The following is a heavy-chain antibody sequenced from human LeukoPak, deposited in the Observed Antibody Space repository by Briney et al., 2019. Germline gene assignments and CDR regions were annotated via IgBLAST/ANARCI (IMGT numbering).Heavy chain of an antibody. CDR2: IYYSGST. D-gene: IGHD4-17*01. CDR1: GGSISSYY. CDR3: ARDYGYP. V-gene: IGHV4-59*12. Sequence: SETLSLTCTVSGGSISSYYWSWIRQPPGKGLEWIGYIYYSGSTYYNPSLKSRVTISVDTSKNQFSLKLSSVTAADTAVYYCARDYGYPWGQGTLVTVSS. J-gene: IGHJ5*02.